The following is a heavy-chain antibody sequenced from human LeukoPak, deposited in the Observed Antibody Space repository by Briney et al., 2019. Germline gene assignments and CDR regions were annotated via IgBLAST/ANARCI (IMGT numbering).Heavy chain of an antibody. CDR2: ISDSGTT. CDR1: GGSISNYY. CDR3: ARAVAKEMATLI. J-gene: IGHJ4*02. D-gene: IGHD5-24*01. Sequence: PSETLSLTCTVTGGSISNYYWSWIRQPPGEGLEWIGYISDSGTTYYNPSLKSRVTISVDTSKGQFSLKLISVTAADTAVYYCARAVAKEMATLIWGQGTLVTVSS. V-gene: IGHV4-59*01.